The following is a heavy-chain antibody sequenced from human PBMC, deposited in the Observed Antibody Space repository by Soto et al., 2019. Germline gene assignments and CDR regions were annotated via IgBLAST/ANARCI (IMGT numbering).Heavy chain of an antibody. CDR1: GFTFSNAW. CDR3: TTGYYYDSSGYYDDY. CDR2: IKSKTDGGTT. J-gene: IGHJ4*02. Sequence: PGGSLRLSCAASGFTFSNAWMNWVRQAPGKGLEWVGRIKSKTDGGTTDYAAPVKGRFTISRDDSKNTLYLQMNSLKTEDTAVYYCTTGYYYDSSGYYDDYWGQGTLVTVS. D-gene: IGHD3-22*01. V-gene: IGHV3-15*07.